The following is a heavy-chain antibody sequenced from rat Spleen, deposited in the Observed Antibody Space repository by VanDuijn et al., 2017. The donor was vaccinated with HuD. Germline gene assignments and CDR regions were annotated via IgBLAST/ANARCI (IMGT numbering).Heavy chain of an antibody. CDR2: ISYDGSST. Sequence: EVQLVESGGGLVQPGRSLKLSCAASGFTFSNFYMAWVRQAPKKGLEWVATISYDGSSTYYRDSVKGRFTISRDTAQNTLYLQMNSLRSEDTATYYCARRHYGYTDYFDYWGQGVMVTVSS. CDR1: GFTFSNFY. V-gene: IGHV5-7*01. CDR3: ARRHYGYTDYFDY. J-gene: IGHJ2*01. D-gene: IGHD1-11*01.